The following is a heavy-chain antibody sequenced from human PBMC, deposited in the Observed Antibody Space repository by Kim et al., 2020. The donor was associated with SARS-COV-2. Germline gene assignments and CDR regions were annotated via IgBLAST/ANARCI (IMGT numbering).Heavy chain of an antibody. V-gene: IGHV3-33*05. CDR2: ISYDGSNK. CDR1: GFTFSSYG. D-gene: IGHD6-13*01. J-gene: IGHJ4*02. CDR3: ARDFSSSWYFRPSYFDY. Sequence: GGSLRLSCAASGFTFSSYGMHWVRQAPGKGLEWVAVISYDGSNKYYADSVKGRFTISRDNSKNTLYLQMNSLRAEDTAVYYCARDFSSSWYFRPSYFDYWGQGTLVTVSS.